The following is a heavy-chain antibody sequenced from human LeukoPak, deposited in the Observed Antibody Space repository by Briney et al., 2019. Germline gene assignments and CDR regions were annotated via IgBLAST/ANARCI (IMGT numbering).Heavy chain of an antibody. J-gene: IGHJ5*02. D-gene: IGHD3-10*01. CDR3: ARTRGA. CDR2: IKPDGSEK. CDR1: GFTFSSYW. Sequence: GGSLRLSCAVSGFTFSSYWMSWVRQAPGKGLEWVANIKPDGSEKDYVDSVKGRFTISRGNAKNSLYLRMNSLRVEDTAVYYCARTRGALGQGTLVTVSS. V-gene: IGHV3-7*04.